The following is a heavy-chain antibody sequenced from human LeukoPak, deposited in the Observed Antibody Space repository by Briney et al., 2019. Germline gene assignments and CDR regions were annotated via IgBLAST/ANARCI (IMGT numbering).Heavy chain of an antibody. CDR1: GFTFSSYW. Sequence: PGGSLRLSCAASGFTFSSYWMSWVRHAPGKGLEWVANIKQDGHEEYYVDSVKGRFTISRDNAKNSLYLQMNSLRVEDTAVYYCARDPPTKSYGSGTYDYWGQGTLVTVSS. CDR3: ARDPPTKSYGSGTYDY. V-gene: IGHV3-7*01. J-gene: IGHJ4*02. CDR2: IKQDGHEE. D-gene: IGHD3-10*01.